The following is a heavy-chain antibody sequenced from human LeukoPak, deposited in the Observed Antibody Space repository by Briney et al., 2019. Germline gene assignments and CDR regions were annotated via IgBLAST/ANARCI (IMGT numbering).Heavy chain of an antibody. Sequence: GASVKVSCKASGYTFTGYYMHWVRQAPGQGLEWMGWINPNSGGTNYAQKFQGWVTMTRDTSISTAYMELSRLRSDDTAVYYCARGYSGYDLYYYYYGMDVWGQGTTVTVSS. CDR3: ARGYSGYDLYYYYYGMDV. CDR1: GYTFTGYY. D-gene: IGHD5-12*01. J-gene: IGHJ6*02. CDR2: INPNSGGT. V-gene: IGHV1-2*04.